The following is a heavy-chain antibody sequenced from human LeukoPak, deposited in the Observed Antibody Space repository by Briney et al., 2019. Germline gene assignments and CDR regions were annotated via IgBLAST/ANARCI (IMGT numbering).Heavy chain of an antibody. Sequence: GGSLRLSCAASGFTFSSYSMNWVRQAPGKGLEWVSSISSSSSYIYYADSVKGRFTISRDNAKNTLYLQMNSLRAEDTAVYYCARGASGGSWTEVFDYWGQGTLVTVSS. CDR1: GFTFSSYS. J-gene: IGHJ4*02. CDR3: ARGASGGSWTEVFDY. D-gene: IGHD6-13*01. CDR2: ISSSSSYI. V-gene: IGHV3-21*01.